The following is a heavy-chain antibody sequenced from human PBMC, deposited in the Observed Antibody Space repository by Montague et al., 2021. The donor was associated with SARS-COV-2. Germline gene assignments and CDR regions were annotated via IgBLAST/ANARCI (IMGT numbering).Heavy chain of an antibody. V-gene: IGHV4-39*01. J-gene: IGHJ4*02. CDR1: GGSISNSCYY. D-gene: IGHD3-22*01. Sequence: SETLSLTCTVYGGSISNSCYYWGWIRQPQGKGLEWIGSINYSGNNYYYPYIKRRVTISVDTSKDQFSLKLSSVTAAATAVYYCARHGKTRIAMIVVVIGYFDYWGQGTLVTVSS. CDR2: INYSGNN. CDR3: ARHGKTRIAMIVVVIGYFDY.